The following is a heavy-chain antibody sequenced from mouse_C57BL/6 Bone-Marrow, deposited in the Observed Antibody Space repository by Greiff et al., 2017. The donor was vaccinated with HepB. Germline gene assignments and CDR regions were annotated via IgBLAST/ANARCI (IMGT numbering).Heavy chain of an antibody. D-gene: IGHD1-1*01. CDR1: GYTFTSYW. Sequence: LQQPGAELVKPGASVKMSCKASGYTFTSYWITWVKQRPGQGLEWIGDIYPGSGSTNYNEKFKSKATLTVDTSSSTAYMKLSSLTSEDSAVYYCAREGVDGSTLFDYWGQGTTLTVSS. J-gene: IGHJ2*01. CDR2: IYPGSGST. CDR3: AREGVDGSTLFDY. V-gene: IGHV1-55*01.